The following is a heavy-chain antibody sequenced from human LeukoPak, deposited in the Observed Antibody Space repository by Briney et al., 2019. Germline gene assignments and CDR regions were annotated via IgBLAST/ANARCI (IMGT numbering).Heavy chain of an antibody. CDR2: INHSGST. V-gene: IGHV4-34*01. Sequence: PSETLSLTCAVYGGSFSGYYWSWIRQPPGKGLEWIGEINHSGSTNYNPSLKSRVTISVDTSKNQFSLKLSSVTAADTAVYYCARGASPIPEGQWSYFDYWGQGTLVTVSS. D-gene: IGHD2-2*02. CDR1: GGSFSGYY. J-gene: IGHJ4*02. CDR3: ARGASPIPEGQWSYFDY.